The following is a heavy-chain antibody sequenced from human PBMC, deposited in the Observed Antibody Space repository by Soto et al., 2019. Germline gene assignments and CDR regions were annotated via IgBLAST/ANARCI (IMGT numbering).Heavy chain of an antibody. J-gene: IGHJ6*02. CDR3: ARDHSSGYYYYYYGMYV. CDR2: ISAYNGNT. CDR1: GYTFTSYC. V-gene: IGHV1-18*01. D-gene: IGHD3-22*01. Sequence: RASVKVSCKASGYTFTSYCISWVRQAPGQGLEWMGWISAYNGNTNYAQKLQGRVTMTTDTSTSTAYMELRSLRSDDTAVYYCARDHSSGYYYYYYGMYVWAQGTTVTGSS.